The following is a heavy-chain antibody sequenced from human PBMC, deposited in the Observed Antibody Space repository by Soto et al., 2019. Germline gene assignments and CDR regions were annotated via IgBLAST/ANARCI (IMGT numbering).Heavy chain of an antibody. CDR1: GDTFNSQT. D-gene: IGHD1-26*01. CDR3: ATLYSGT. CDR2: IIPLLDMA. V-gene: IGHV1-69*02. J-gene: IGHJ4*02. Sequence: QVQLVQSGAEVKKPGSSVRVSCKASGDTFNSQTFSWVRQAPGQGLEWMGRIIPLLDMANYAQKFQGRLTLSADTSTTPAHMELSSLRSEDTAIYYCATLYSGTWGQGTLVTVSA.